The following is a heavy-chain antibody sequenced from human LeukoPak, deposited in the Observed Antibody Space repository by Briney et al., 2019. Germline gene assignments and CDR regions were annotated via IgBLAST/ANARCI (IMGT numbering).Heavy chain of an antibody. D-gene: IGHD2-8*01. CDR1: GGSISSSSYY. V-gene: IGHV4-39*07. CDR3: ARDCLAGCPLSY. J-gene: IGHJ4*02. CDR2: IYYSGST. Sequence: PSETLSLTCTVSGGSISSSSYYWGWIRQPPGKGLEWIGSIYYSGSTYYNPSLKSRVTISVDTSKNQFSLKLSSVTAADTAVYYCARDCLAGCPLSYWGQGTLVTVSS.